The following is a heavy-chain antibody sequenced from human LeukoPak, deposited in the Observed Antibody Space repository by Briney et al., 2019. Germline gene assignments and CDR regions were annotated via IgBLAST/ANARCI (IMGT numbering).Heavy chain of an antibody. V-gene: IGHV4-34*01. CDR2: INHSGST. CDR3: ARGPGAAARSIGY. D-gene: IGHD1-26*01. Sequence: SETLSLTCAVYGGSFSGYYWSWIRQPTGKGLEWIGEINHSGSTNYNPSLKSRVTISVDTSKNQFSLKLSSVTAADTAVYYCARGPGAAARSIGYWGQGTLVTVSS. CDR1: GGSFSGYY. J-gene: IGHJ4*02.